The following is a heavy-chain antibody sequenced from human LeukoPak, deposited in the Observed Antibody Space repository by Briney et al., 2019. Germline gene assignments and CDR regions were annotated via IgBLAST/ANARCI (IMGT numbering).Heavy chain of an antibody. CDR2: INHSGST. CDR3: ARGYGRADY. V-gene: IGHV4-39*07. J-gene: IGHJ4*02. CDR1: GGSISSSSYY. Sequence: PSETLSLTCTVSGGSISSSSYYWSWIRQPPGKGLEWIGEINHSGSTNYNPSLKSRVTISVDTSKNQFSLKLSSVTAADTAVYYCARGYGRADYWGQGTLVTVSS. D-gene: IGHD5-18*01.